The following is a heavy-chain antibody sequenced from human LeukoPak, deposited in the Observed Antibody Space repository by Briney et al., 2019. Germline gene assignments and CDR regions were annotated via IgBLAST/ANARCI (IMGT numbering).Heavy chain of an antibody. D-gene: IGHD5-24*01. Sequence: SETLSLTCAVYGGSFRGYYWSWLRQPPGKGLEGIGEINHSGSTNYNPSLKSRVTISVGTSKNQFSLKLSSVPAADTAVYYCARGRGDGYNYYYYYYYYIYVWGKRATVTVSS. CDR1: GGSFRGYY. V-gene: IGHV4-34*01. CDR2: INHSGST. J-gene: IGHJ6*03. CDR3: ARGRGDGYNYYYYYYYYIYV.